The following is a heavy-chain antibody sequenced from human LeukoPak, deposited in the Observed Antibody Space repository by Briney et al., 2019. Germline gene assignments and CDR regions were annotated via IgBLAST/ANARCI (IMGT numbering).Heavy chain of an antibody. J-gene: IGHJ4*02. V-gene: IGHV1-18*01. CDR2: ISAYNGNT. CDR3: ARDRRSYCSGANCDSGTDF. CDR1: GYTFTSYG. D-gene: IGHD2-15*01. Sequence: ASVKVSCKASGYTFTSYGISWVRQAPGQGLEWMGWISAYNGNTSYAQKLQGRVTMTTDTSTSTAYMELRSLRSDDTAVYYCARDRRSYCSGANCDSGTDFWGQGTLVTVSS.